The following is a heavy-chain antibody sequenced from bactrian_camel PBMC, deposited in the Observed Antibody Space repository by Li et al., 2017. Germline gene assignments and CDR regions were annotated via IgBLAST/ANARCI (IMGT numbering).Heavy chain of an antibody. D-gene: IGHD3*01. J-gene: IGHJ6*01. V-gene: IGHV3S1*01. Sequence: HVQLVESGGGSVQAGGSLTLSCATSGYTASSYCMAWFRQAPGKEREGVAAADVDGAKIYADSVKGRFTISRDNAKNTVYLQMNSLKSEDTALYYCAAPGYGMGTHSTLDVRCFGYWGQGTQVTVS. CDR2: ADVDGAKI. CDR1: GYTASSYC. CDR3: AAPGYGMGTHSTLDVRCFGY.